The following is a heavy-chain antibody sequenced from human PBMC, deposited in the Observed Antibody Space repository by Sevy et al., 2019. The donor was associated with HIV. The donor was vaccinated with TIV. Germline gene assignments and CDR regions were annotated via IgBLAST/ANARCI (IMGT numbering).Heavy chain of an antibody. D-gene: IGHD3-22*01. CDR2: ISAYNGNT. V-gene: IGHV1-18*04. Sequence: ASVKVSCKASGYTFTSYGISWVRQAPGQGLEWMGWISAYNGNTNYAQKLQGRVTMTTDTSTSTAYMELRSLRSDDTAVYYCARYYYDSSGYEGWFDPWGQGTLVTVSS. CDR1: GYTFTSYG. CDR3: ARYYYDSSGYEGWFDP. J-gene: IGHJ5*02.